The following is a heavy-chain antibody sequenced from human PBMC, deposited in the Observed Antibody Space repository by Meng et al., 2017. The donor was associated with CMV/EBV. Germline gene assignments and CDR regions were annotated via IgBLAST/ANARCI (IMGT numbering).Heavy chain of an antibody. V-gene: IGHV5-51*01. J-gene: IGHJ6*02. D-gene: IGHD3-10*01. CDR3: ARFGKAPKHYYYYYGMDV. CDR1: GYSFTSYW. CDR2: IYPGDSDT. Sequence: GGSLRLSCKGSGYSFTSYWIGWVRQMPGKGLEWMGIIYPGDSDTRYSPSFQSQVTISADKSNSNAYLQWSSLKASDTAMYYCARFGKAPKHYYYYYGMDVWGQGTTVTVSS.